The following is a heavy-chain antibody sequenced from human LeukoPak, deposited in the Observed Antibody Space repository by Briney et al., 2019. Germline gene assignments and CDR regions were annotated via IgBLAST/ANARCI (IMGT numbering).Heavy chain of an antibody. J-gene: IGHJ4*02. V-gene: IGHV1-24*01. D-gene: IGHD1-26*01. Sequence: ASVKVSCKASGGTFSSYAISWVRQAPGKGLEWMGGFDPEDGETIYAQKFQGRVTMTEDTSTDTAYMELSSLRSEDTAVYYCATGEGGSYDYWGQGTLVTVSS. CDR1: GGTFSSYA. CDR2: FDPEDGET. CDR3: ATGEGGSYDY.